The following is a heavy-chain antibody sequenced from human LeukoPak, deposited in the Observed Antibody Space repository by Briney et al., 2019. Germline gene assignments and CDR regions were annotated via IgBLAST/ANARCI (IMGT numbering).Heavy chain of an antibody. Sequence: ASVKVSCKTSGYTSTGYNVHWVRQAPGQGLEWMGWINPNTGGTNYAQKFQGKVTMTRDTSISTAYMELRSLRSDDTAVYYCARAPRYYYDSSGYSSRHTWIDPWGQGTLVTVSS. V-gene: IGHV1-2*02. CDR1: GYTSTGYN. J-gene: IGHJ5*02. D-gene: IGHD3-22*01. CDR2: INPNTGGT. CDR3: ARAPRYYYDSSGYSSRHTWIDP.